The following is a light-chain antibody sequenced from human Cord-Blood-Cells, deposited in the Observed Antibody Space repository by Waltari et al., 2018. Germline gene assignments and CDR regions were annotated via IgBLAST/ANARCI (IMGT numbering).Light chain of an antibody. CDR3: QQSYSTLVT. V-gene: IGKV1-39*01. Sequence: DIKMTQSPSSLSASVGDRVNITCRAIQSISSYLNWYQQKPGKAPKLLIYAAFSLQSGVPSRFSGSGSGTDFTLTISSLQPEDFATYYCQQSYSTLVTFGGGTKVEIK. CDR1: QSISSY. J-gene: IGKJ4*01. CDR2: AAF.